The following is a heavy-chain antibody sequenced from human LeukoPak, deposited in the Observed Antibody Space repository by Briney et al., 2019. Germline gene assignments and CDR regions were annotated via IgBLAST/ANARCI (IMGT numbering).Heavy chain of an antibody. CDR3: ARDYYYDRGYFDY. CDR2: IYCSGST. D-gene: IGHD3-22*01. J-gene: IGHJ4*02. Sequence: SETLSLTCTVSGGSISSYYWSWIRQPPGKGLEWIGYIYCSGSTNYNPSLKSRVTISVDTSKNQFSLKLSSVTAADTAVYYCARDYYYDRGYFDYWGQGTLVTVSS. CDR1: GGSISSYY. V-gene: IGHV4-59*12.